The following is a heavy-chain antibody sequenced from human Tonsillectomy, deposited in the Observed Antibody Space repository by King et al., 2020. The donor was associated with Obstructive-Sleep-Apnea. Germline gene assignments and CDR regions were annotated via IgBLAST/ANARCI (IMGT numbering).Heavy chain of an antibody. V-gene: IGHV1-69*01. J-gene: IGHJ4*02. CDR2: HIPIFGTA. Sequence: QLVQSGAEVKKPGASVKVSCKASGGTFSSYAISWVRQAPGQGLEWMGGHIPIFGTANYAPKFQGGVTITADESTSTAYMELSSLRAEDTAVYYCARDGKGGGSGSFDYWGQGTLVTVSS. D-gene: IGHD3-10*01. CDR3: ARDGKGGGSGSFDY. CDR1: GGTFSSYA.